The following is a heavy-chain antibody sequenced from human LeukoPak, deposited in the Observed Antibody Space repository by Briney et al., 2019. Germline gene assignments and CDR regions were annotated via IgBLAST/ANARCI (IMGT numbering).Heavy chain of an antibody. CDR2: IYYSGST. D-gene: IGHD3-10*01. Sequence: SQTLSLTCTVSGGSISSGDYYWSWIRQPPGKGLEWIGYIYYSGSTYYNPSLKSRVTISVDTSKNQFSLKLSSVTAAGTAVYYCARYWVRGAAHPDPYNWFDPWGQGTLVTVSS. CDR1: GGSISSGDYY. CDR3: ARYWVRGAAHPDPYNWFDP. J-gene: IGHJ5*02. V-gene: IGHV4-30-4*01.